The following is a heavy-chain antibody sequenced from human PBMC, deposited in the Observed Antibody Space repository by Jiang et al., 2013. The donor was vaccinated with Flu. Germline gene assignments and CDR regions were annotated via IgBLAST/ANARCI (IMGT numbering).Heavy chain of an antibody. V-gene: IGHV5-10-1*01. CDR2: DPSDSYT. CDR3: ARHRTLNFFDY. Sequence: DPSDSYTNYSPSFQGHVTISADKSISTAYLQWSSLKASDTAMYYCARHRTLNFFDYWGQGTLVTVSS. D-gene: IGHD1-7*01. J-gene: IGHJ4*02.